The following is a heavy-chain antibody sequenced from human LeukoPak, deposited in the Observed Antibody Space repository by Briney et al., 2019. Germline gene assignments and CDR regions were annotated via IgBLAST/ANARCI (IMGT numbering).Heavy chain of an antibody. CDR2: INPSGGST. CDR1: GYTFTSYY. V-gene: IGHV1-46*01. D-gene: IGHD6-19*01. CDR3: ARDLDLYSSGVYYFDY. J-gene: IGHJ4*02. Sequence: GASVKVSCKASGYTFTSYYMHWVRQAPGQGLEWMGIINPSGGSTSYAQKFQGRVTMTRDTSTSTVYMELSSLRSGDTAVYYCARDLDLYSSGVYYFDYWGQGTLVTVSS.